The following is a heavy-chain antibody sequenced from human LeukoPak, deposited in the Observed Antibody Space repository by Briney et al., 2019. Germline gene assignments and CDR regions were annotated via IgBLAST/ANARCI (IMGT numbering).Heavy chain of an antibody. CDR2: IKEDGSET. CDR3: ARAMIVVATYYFDY. V-gene: IGHV3-7*01. Sequence: PGGSLRLSCAASGFTFSSYWMNWVRQAPGKGLEWVANIKEDGSETYYVDSVRGRFTISRDNAKNSLYLQMNSLRAEDTAVYYCARAMIVVATYYFDYWGQGTLVTVSS. D-gene: IGHD3-22*01. CDR1: GFTFSSYW. J-gene: IGHJ4*02.